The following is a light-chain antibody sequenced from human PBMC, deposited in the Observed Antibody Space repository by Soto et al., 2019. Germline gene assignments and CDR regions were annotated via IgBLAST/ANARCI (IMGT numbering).Light chain of an antibody. J-gene: IGKJ1*01. Sequence: DIVMTQSPGSLAVSLGERATINCKSSQDVSSSSSNKHYLAWYRQKPGQPPRVLIYWASTRESGVPDRFSGSGSGTDFTLAISSLQAEDAAVYYCQQYYSTPPTFGQGTKVEIK. V-gene: IGKV4-1*01. CDR2: WAS. CDR1: QDVSSSSSNKHY. CDR3: QQYYSTPPT.